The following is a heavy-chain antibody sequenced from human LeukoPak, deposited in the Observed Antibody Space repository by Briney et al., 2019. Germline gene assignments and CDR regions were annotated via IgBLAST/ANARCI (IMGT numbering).Heavy chain of an antibody. V-gene: IGHV3-23*01. D-gene: IGHD3-16*02. Sequence: GGSLRPPCAASGFTFSSYAMSWVRQAPGKGLEWVSAISGSGDTTYYTVSVKGRFTISRDNSKNTLFLQMNSPRAEDTAIYYCAKFDRWSTHDYLWQASLLSVSS. CDR2: ISGSGDTT. CDR3: AKFDRWSTHDY. J-gene: IGHJ4*02. CDR1: GFTFSSYA.